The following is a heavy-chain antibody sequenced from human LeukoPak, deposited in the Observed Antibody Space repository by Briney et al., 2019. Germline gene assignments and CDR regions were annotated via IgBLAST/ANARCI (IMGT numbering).Heavy chain of an antibody. D-gene: IGHD1-26*01. J-gene: IGHJ4*02. CDR2: IYSDASA. CDR3: ARGSELGATCDY. Sequence: GGSLSLSCAASGFIVTNNYMTWVRQAPGQGLEWVSVIYSDASAYYADSVRGRFIISSETSKNTIYLQMNRLTAEDTAVYYCARGSELGATCDYWGQGTLVTVSS. V-gene: IGHV3-66*01. CDR1: GFIVTNNY.